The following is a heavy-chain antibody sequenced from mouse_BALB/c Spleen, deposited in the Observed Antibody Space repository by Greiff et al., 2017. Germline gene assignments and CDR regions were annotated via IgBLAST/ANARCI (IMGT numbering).Heavy chain of an antibody. V-gene: IGHV1-39*01. D-gene: IGHD1-1*01. J-gene: IGHJ4*01. CDR1: GYSFTDYI. CDR3: ARSPDSSYYYFDY. Sequence: VQLQQTGPELVKPGASVKISCKASGYSFTDYIMLWVKQSHGKSLEWIGNINPYYGSTSYNLKFKGKATLTVDKSSSTAYMQLNSLTSEDSAVYYCARSPDSSYYYFDYWGQGTSVTVSS. CDR2: INPYYGST.